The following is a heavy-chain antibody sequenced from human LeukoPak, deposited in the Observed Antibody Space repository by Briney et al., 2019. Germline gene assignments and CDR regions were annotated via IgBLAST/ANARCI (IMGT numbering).Heavy chain of an antibody. D-gene: IGHD2-8*01. CDR1: GYTFSRFG. Sequence: GASVKVSCKTSGYTFSRFGISWVGQAPGQGLEWMGWISGYDGNTNYPQRLQGRVTIATDTSTSTAYMELRNLRSDDTAVYYCARESSNGWFDPWGQGTLVTVSS. CDR3: ARESSNGWFDP. CDR2: ISGYDGNT. J-gene: IGHJ5*02. V-gene: IGHV1-18*01.